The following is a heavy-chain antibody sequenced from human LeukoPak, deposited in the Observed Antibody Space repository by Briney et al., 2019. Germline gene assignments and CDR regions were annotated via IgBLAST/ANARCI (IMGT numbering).Heavy chain of an antibody. CDR3: AISGGTGYVIVDAFDI. D-gene: IGHD3/OR15-3a*01. CDR1: GGSISSYY. CDR2: IYYSGST. J-gene: IGHJ3*02. V-gene: IGHV4-59*08. Sequence: SETLSLTCTVSGGSISSYYWSWIRQPPGKGLEWIGYIYYSGSTNYNPSLKSRVTISVDTSKNQFSLKLSSVTAADTAVYYCAISGGTGYVIVDAFDIWGQGTMVTVSS.